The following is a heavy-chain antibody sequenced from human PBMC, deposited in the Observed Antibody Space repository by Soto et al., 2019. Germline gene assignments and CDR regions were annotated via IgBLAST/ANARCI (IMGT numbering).Heavy chain of an antibody. V-gene: IGHV4-39*01. CDR1: GGSSSSSSYC. CDR2: IYYSGST. D-gene: IGHD6-13*01. CDR3: ARRQIAAAGTWFDP. Sequence: LETLPLTCAVSGGSSSSSSYCWGWIRQPPGKGLEWIGSIYYSGSTYYNPSLKSRVTISVDTSRNQLSLKLTSMTAADTAVYYCARRQIAAAGTWFDPWGQGTLVTVSS. J-gene: IGHJ5*02.